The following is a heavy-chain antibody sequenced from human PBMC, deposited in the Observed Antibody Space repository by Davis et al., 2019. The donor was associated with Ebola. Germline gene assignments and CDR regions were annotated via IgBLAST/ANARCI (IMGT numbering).Heavy chain of an antibody. CDR2: INHSGST. CDR3: ARVGYDFWSGYAHFDY. CDR1: GGSFSGYY. D-gene: IGHD3-3*01. Sequence: PSETLSLTCAVYGGSFSGYYWSWIRQPPGKGLEWIGEINHSGSTNYNPSLRSRVTISVDTSKNQFSLKLSSVTAADTAVYYCARVGYDFWSGYAHFDYWGQGTLVTVSS. V-gene: IGHV4-34*01. J-gene: IGHJ4*02.